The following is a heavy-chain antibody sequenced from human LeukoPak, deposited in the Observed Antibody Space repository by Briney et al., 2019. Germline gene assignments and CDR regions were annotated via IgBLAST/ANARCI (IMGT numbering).Heavy chain of an antibody. J-gene: IGHJ3*02. CDR2: VSWNRGTI. CDR1: GFIFNDYA. Sequence: QPGRSLKLSCVASGFIFNDYAMHWVRQAPGKGLEWVSGVSWNRGTIGYADSVKGRFTISRDNSKNTLYLQMNSLRAEDTAVYYCALIGLNDAFDIWGQGTMVTVSS. CDR3: ALIGLNDAFDI. D-gene: IGHD2-8*01. V-gene: IGHV3-9*01.